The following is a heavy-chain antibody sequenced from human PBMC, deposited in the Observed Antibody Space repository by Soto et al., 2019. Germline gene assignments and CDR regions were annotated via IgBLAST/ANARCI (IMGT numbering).Heavy chain of an antibody. D-gene: IGHD3-10*01. CDR2: ISWNSGSI. Sequence: EVQLVESGGGLVQPGRSLRLSCAASGFTFDDYAMHWVRQAPGKGLEWVSGISWNSGSIGYADSVKGRFTISRDNAKNSLYLQMNSLRAEDTALYYCAKDGGWFGEVGRGVAFDIWGQGTMVTVSS. CDR3: AKDGGWFGEVGRGVAFDI. J-gene: IGHJ3*02. CDR1: GFTFDDYA. V-gene: IGHV3-9*01.